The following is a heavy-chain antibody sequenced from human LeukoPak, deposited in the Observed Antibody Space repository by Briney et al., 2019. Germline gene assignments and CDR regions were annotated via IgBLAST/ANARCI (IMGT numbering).Heavy chain of an antibody. Sequence: GASVKVSCKACGCTFTGYYMHGLGQAPGQGLEGMGWVNPYSGGTNYAQKFQGRVTMTRDTSISTAYMELSRLRSDDTAVYYCARIAAAGNPLYYFDFWGQGTLVTVSS. CDR1: GCTFTGYY. V-gene: IGHV1-2*02. CDR3: ARIAAAGNPLYYFDF. D-gene: IGHD6-13*01. J-gene: IGHJ4*02. CDR2: VNPYSGGT.